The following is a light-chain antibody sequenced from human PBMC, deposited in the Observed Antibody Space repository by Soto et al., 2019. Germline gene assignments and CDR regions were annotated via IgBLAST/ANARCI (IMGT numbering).Light chain of an antibody. CDR2: GAS. V-gene: IGKV3-20*01. CDR1: QSVRGNY. CDR3: QQYHTTPYT. J-gene: IGKJ2*01. Sequence: EIVLTQSPGTLSLSPGERATLSCRASQSVRGNYLAWYQQKPGQAPRLLISGASSRASGIPDRFSGSGSGTDFTLTISRLEPEDFAVYYCQQYHTTPYTFGQGTKLEIK.